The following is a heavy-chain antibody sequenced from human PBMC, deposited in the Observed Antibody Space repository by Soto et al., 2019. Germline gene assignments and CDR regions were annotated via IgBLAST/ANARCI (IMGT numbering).Heavy chain of an antibody. J-gene: IGHJ4*02. V-gene: IGHV3-53*01. CDR1: GFTVGNNY. Sequence: EVQLVESGGGLIQPGGSLKLSCAASGFTVGNNYMSWVRQAPGKGLEWVSLIYSTGTTKYADSVKGRFTVSRDNAKNTLYLQMNSRRAEDTAVYYCAKDGRSSGSHYNSFGYWGQGTLVTVSS. CDR3: AKDGRSSGSHYNSFGY. CDR2: IYSTGTT. D-gene: IGHD3-10*01.